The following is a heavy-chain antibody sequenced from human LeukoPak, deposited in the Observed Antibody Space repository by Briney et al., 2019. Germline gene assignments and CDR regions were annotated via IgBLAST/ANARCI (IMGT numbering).Heavy chain of an antibody. CDR2: IRYDGSNK. V-gene: IGHV3-30*02. Sequence: RPGGSLRLSCAASGFTFSSYGMHWVRQAPGKGLEWVAFIRYDGSNKYYADSVKGRFTISRDNSKNTLYLQMNSLRAEDTAVYYCAKRGPGSPESGKYYFDYWGQGTLVTVSS. D-gene: IGHD3-10*01. CDR3: AKRGPGSPESGKYYFDY. CDR1: GFTFSSYG. J-gene: IGHJ4*02.